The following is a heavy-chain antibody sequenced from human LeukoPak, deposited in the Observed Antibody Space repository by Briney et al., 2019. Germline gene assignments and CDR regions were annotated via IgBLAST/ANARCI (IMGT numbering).Heavy chain of an antibody. V-gene: IGHV5-51*01. D-gene: IGHD6-19*01. CDR1: GYSFTSYW. J-gene: IGHJ4*02. CDR3: ARLDSPYKKGLVGDY. Sequence: GESLKISCKGSGYSFTSYWIGWVRQMPGKGLEWMGIIYPGDSDTRYSPSFQGQVTISADKSISTAYLQWSSLKASDTAMYYCARLDSPYKKGLVGDYWGQGTLVTVSS. CDR2: IYPGDSDT.